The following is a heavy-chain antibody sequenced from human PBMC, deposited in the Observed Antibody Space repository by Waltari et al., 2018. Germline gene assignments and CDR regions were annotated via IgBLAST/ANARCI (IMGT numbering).Heavy chain of an antibody. J-gene: IGHJ5*02. Sequence: QVQLQESGPGLVKPSGTLSLTCAVSGGFISSNNWWSWVRQSPGKGLEWIGEIYHDGGTNFNPSLKSRVSISVDKSKNQFSLNLNSVTAADTAIYYCARGPLVPYNWFDPWGQGTLVTVSS. CDR1: GGFISSNNW. D-gene: IGHD2-15*01. V-gene: IGHV4-4*02. CDR3: ARGPLVPYNWFDP. CDR2: IYHDGGT.